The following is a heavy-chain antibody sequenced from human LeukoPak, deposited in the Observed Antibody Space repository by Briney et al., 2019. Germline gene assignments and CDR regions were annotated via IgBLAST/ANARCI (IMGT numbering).Heavy chain of an antibody. CDR2: IYYTGST. V-gene: IGHV4-39*07. J-gene: IGHJ3*02. D-gene: IGHD1/OR15-1a*01. Sequence: SETLSLTCTVSGGSISSSGYYWGWIRQPPGKGLEWIGNIYYTGSTYYNPSLKSRVTISLDTSKKQFSLKLSSVTAADTAVYYCARRNNEAFDIWGQGTVVTVSS. CDR3: ARRNNEAFDI. CDR1: GGSISSSGYY.